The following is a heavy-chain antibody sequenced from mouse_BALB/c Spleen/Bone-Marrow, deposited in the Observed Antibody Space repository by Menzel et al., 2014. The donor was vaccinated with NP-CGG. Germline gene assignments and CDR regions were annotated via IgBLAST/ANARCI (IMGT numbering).Heavy chain of an antibody. CDR2: INPSSGYT. V-gene: IGHV1-7*01. Sequence: QVQLKQSGAELAKPGASVKMSCKASGYTLTSYWMHWVKQRPGQGLEWIGYINPSSGYTEFNQRFKDKATLTADRSSSTAYMQLSSLTSEDSAVHYCARGYYVMDYWGQGTSVTVSS. CDR3: ARGYYVMDY. J-gene: IGHJ4*01. CDR1: GYTLTSYW.